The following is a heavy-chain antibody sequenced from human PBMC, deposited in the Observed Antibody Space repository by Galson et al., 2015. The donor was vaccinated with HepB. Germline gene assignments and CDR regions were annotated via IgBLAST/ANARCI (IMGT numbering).Heavy chain of an antibody. J-gene: IGHJ2*01. CDR3: STISNYYDSSGYLEGDWYFDL. Sequence: ETLSLTCTVSGASIRSYYWSWIRQPPGKGLEWIGYMYYSGSTKYNPSLKSRVTISVDTSTNQFSLKLNSVTAADTAVYYCSTISNYYDSSGYLEGDWYFDLWGRGTLVTVSS. CDR1: GASIRSYY. V-gene: IGHV4-59*08. D-gene: IGHD3-22*01. CDR2: MYYSGST.